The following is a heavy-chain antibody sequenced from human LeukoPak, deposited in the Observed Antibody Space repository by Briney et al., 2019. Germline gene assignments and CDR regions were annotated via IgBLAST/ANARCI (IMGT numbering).Heavy chain of an antibody. Sequence: GASVKVSCKASGYTFTGYYMHWVRQAPGQGLEWMGWINPNSGGTNYAQKFQGRVTMTRDTSISTAYMELSRLRSDDTAVYYCARKWIFSSGYYYFDYWGQGTLVTVSS. V-gene: IGHV1-2*02. CDR3: ARKWIFSSGYYYFDY. J-gene: IGHJ4*02. CDR2: INPNSGGT. CDR1: GYTFTGYY. D-gene: IGHD3-22*01.